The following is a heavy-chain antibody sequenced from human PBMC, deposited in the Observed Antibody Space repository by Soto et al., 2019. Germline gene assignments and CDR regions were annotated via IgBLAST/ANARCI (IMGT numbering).Heavy chain of an antibody. J-gene: IGHJ4*02. Sequence: QITLKESGPTLVKPTKTLTLTCTFSGFSLSTSGVGVGCIRQPPGKALEWLALIYWDDDKRYSPSLKSRLTITKDTSKNQMVLTITNMDPVDTATYYCAHRRYDSSGYYFDYWGQGTLVTVSS. CDR2: IYWDDDK. CDR1: GFSLSTSGVG. D-gene: IGHD3-22*01. CDR3: AHRRYDSSGYYFDY. V-gene: IGHV2-5*02.